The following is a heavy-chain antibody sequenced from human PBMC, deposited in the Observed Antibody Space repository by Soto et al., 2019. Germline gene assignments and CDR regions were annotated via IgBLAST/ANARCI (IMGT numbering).Heavy chain of an antibody. J-gene: IGHJ5*02. CDR2: INMDGTKT. CDR1: EFTFSKYW. D-gene: IGHD3-22*01. V-gene: IGHV3-74*01. CDR3: ARDYYYDSRSSSVNWFDA. Sequence: LRLSCVASEFTFSKYWMHWVRQAPGKWLVWVSRINMDGTKTAYADSVKGRFTVSRDNANNTLYLQMNSLGVEDTAVYYCARDYYYDSRSSSVNWFDAWGKGNLLTSPQ.